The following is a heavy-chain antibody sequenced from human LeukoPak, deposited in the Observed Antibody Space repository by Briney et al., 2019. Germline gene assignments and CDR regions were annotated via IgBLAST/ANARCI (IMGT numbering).Heavy chain of an antibody. CDR1: GFTFSSYA. J-gene: IGHJ4*02. CDR2: MSYDGSNK. V-gene: IGHV3-30-3*01. CDR3: ARDLSAAGSPDY. Sequence: GRSLRLSCAASGFTFSSYAMHWVRQAPGKGLEWVAVMSYDGSNKYYADSVKGRFTISRDNSKNTLYLQMNSLRAEDTAVYYCARDLSAAGSPDYWGQGTLVTVSS. D-gene: IGHD6-13*01.